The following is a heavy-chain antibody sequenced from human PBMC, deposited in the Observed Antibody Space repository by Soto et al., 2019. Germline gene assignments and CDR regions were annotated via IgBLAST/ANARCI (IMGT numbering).Heavy chain of an antibody. Sequence: QVQLVQSGAEVKKPGSSVKVSCKASGGTFSSYAISWLRQAPGQGLEWMGGIIPIFGTANYAQTFQDRVTITANKSTSTAYMELSSLRSEDTAVYYCARDADSSSWYNWFDPWGQGTPVTVSS. J-gene: IGHJ5*02. D-gene: IGHD6-13*01. V-gene: IGHV1-69*06. CDR1: GGTFSSYA. CDR3: ARDADSSSWYNWFDP. CDR2: IIPIFGTA.